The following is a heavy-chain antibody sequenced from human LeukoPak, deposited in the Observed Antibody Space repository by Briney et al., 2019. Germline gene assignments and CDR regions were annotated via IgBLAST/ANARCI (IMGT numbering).Heavy chain of an antibody. CDR1: GDSITSDY. D-gene: IGHD3-10*01. CDR3: ARLDCISNTCYNY. V-gene: IGHV4-59*08. J-gene: IGHJ4*02. Sequence: PSETLSLTCNVSGDSITSDYWSWIRQSPGRGLEWIGYINYGGNSYYNPSLNSRVTISVNRSNKQVSLKMRSMTAADTAVYYCARLDCISNTCYNYWARGALVTVSS. CDR2: INYGGNS.